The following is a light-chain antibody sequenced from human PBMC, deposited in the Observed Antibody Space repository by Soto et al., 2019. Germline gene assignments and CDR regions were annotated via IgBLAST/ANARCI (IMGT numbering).Light chain of an antibody. CDR2: RNN. CDR3: ATWDGSLNGFYV. Sequence: QSVLTQPPSASGTPGQGVTISCSGSTSNIGSNYVYWYQQLPGTAPKLLIYRNNQRPSGVPDRFSGSKSGTSASLAISGLRSDDEADYFCATWDGSLNGFYVFGTGTRSPS. V-gene: IGLV1-47*01. J-gene: IGLJ1*01. CDR1: TSNIGSNY.